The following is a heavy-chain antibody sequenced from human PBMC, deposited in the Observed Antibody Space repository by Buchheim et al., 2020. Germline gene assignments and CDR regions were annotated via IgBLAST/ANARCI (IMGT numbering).Heavy chain of an antibody. CDR2: ISANGNT. D-gene: IGHD1-26*01. V-gene: IGHV1-18*01. J-gene: IGHJ4*02. Sequence: QVQLVQSGAEVKKPGASVKVSCKASGYTFSSYGISWVRQAPGQGLEWMGWISANGNTNYAQKLQGRVTMTTDTSTSTAYTEVRSLRSDDTAVYYCARPARPSGSYGYWGQGTL. CDR1: GYTFSSYG. CDR3: ARPARPSGSYGY.